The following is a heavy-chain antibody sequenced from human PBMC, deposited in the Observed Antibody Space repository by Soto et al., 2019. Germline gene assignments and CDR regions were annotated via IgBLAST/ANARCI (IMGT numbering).Heavy chain of an antibody. CDR1: GFTFSSYA. J-gene: IGHJ4*02. V-gene: IGHV3-30-3*01. D-gene: IGHD5-18*01. CDR2: ISYDVNNK. CDR3: ASARGYSTFQYGFRFEY. Sequence: QVQLVESGGGVVQPGRSLRLSCAASGFTFSSYAMHWVRKAPGKGLEWVAVISYDVNNKYYADSVKGRFTISRDNSKSTLYLQMNSLGPEDTALYFCASARGYSTFQYGFRFEYWGQGSLVTVSS.